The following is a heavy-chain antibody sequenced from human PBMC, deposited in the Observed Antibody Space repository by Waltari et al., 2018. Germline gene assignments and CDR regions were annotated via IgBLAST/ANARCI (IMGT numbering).Heavy chain of an antibody. CDR2: MSYIGST. D-gene: IGHD6-13*01. CDR1: GGSISSSSYY. J-gene: IGHJ4*02. Sequence: QLQLQESGPGLVKASETLSLTCTVSGGSISSSSYYWDWIRQPQGKGLSGIGSMSYIGSTYYNPSLKSRVTIFVDTSKNQFSLKLSFVTAADTAMYYCARHQGQQLVLFDYWGQGTLVTVSS. V-gene: IGHV4-39*01. CDR3: ARHQGQQLVLFDY.